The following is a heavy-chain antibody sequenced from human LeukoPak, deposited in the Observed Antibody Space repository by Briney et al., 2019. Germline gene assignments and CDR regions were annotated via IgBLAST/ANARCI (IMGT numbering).Heavy chain of an antibody. Sequence: GRSLRLSCAASGFTFSSYGMHWVRQAPGKGLEWVAVISYDGSNKYYADSVKGRFTISRDNSKNTLYLQMNSLRAEDTAVYYCAKDQYYYDSSGYYREGGFDYWGQGTLVTVSS. V-gene: IGHV3-30*18. CDR1: GFTFSSYG. CDR2: ISYDGSNK. J-gene: IGHJ4*02. CDR3: AKDQYYYDSSGYYREGGFDY. D-gene: IGHD3-22*01.